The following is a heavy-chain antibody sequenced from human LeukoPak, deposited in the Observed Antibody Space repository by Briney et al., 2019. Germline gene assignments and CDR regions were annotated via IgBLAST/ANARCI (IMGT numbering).Heavy chain of an antibody. Sequence: SQTLSLTCTVSGGSISSGGYYWSWIRQPAGKGLEWIGRIYTSGSTNYNPSLKSRVTISVDTSKNQFSLKLSSVTAADTAVYYCARGVSMVRGVFDYWGQGTLVTVSS. J-gene: IGHJ4*02. CDR3: ARGVSMVRGVFDY. CDR2: IYTSGST. V-gene: IGHV4-61*02. D-gene: IGHD3-10*01. CDR1: GGSISSGGYY.